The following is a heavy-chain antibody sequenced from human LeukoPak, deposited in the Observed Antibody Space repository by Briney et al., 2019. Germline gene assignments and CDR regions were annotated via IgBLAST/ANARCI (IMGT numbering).Heavy chain of an antibody. V-gene: IGHV1-69*02. Sequence: SVKVSCKASGGTFSSYTISWVRQAPGQGLEWMGRIIPILGIANYAQKFQGRVTITADKSTSTAYMELSSLRSEDTAVYYCARVSTMVRGVIKDYWGQGTLVTVSS. J-gene: IGHJ4*02. CDR2: IIPILGIA. D-gene: IGHD3-10*01. CDR3: ARVSTMVRGVIKDY. CDR1: GGTFSSYT.